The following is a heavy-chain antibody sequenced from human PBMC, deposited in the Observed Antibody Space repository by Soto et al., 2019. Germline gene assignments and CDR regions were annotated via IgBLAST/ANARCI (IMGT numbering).Heavy chain of an antibody. CDR1: GFTFSGSA. V-gene: IGHV3-73*01. Sequence: HPGGSLRLSCAASGFTFSGSAMHWVRQASGKGLEWVGRIRSKANSYATAYAASVKGRFTISRDDSKNTAYLQMNSLKTEDTAVYYCTRLSRPGIAAAGNGEAFDIWGQGTMVTVSS. J-gene: IGHJ3*02. CDR3: TRLSRPGIAAAGNGEAFDI. D-gene: IGHD6-13*01. CDR2: IRSKANSYAT.